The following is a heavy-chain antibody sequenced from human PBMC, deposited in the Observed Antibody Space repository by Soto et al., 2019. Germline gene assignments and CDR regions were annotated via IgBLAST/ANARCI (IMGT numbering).Heavy chain of an antibody. CDR1: GYTFTSYA. Sequence: GASVKVSCKASGYTFTSYALHWVRQAPGQRLEWMGWVNAGNGYTKYSQNFQGRVTITRDTSATTSYMELSGLRSEDTAVYYCARPLYADYYDYWGKGTLVTVSS. CDR2: VNAGNGYT. J-gene: IGHJ4*02. D-gene: IGHD4-17*01. V-gene: IGHV1-3*01. CDR3: ARPLYADYYDY.